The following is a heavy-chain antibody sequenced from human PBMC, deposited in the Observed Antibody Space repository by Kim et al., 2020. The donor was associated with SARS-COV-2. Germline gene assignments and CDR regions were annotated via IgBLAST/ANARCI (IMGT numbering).Heavy chain of an antibody. CDR2: ISYDGSNK. D-gene: IGHD4-4*01. J-gene: IGHJ6*01. CDR3: ARDSTDYSNYKTDYYYY. V-gene: IGHV3-30-3*01. Sequence: GGSLRLSCAASGFTFSSYAMHWVRQAPGKGLEWVAVISYDGSNKYYADSVKGRFTISRYNSKNTLYLQMNSLRAEDTAVYYCARDSTDYSNYKTDYYYY. CDR1: GFTFSSYA.